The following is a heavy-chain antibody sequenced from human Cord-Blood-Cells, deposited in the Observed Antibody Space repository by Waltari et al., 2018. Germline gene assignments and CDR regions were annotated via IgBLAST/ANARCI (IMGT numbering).Heavy chain of an antibody. D-gene: IGHD2-15*01. CDR3: ARIPSPYCSGGSCYDY. CDR2: IYYSGST. Sequence: QLQLQESGPGLVKPSEILSLTCTVSGGSISSSSYYWGWIRPPPGKGLELIGSIYYSGSTYYNPSLKSRVTISVDTSKNQFSLKLSSVTAADTAVYYCARIPSPYCSGGSCYDYWGQGTLVTVSS. V-gene: IGHV4-39*01. J-gene: IGHJ4*02. CDR1: GGSISSSSYY.